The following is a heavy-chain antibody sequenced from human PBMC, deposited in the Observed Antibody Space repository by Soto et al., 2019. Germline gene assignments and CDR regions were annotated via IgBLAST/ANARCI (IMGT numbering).Heavy chain of an antibody. CDR3: ASGSGVPAAKRSGGAFDI. CDR2: IIPILGIA. J-gene: IGHJ3*02. Sequence: SVKVSCKASGGTFSRYTISWVRQAPGQGLEWMGRIIPILGIANYAQKFQGRVTITADKSTSTAYMELSSLRSEDTAVYYCASGSGVPAAKRSGGAFDIWGQGTMVTVSS. D-gene: IGHD2-2*01. V-gene: IGHV1-69*02. CDR1: GGTFSRYT.